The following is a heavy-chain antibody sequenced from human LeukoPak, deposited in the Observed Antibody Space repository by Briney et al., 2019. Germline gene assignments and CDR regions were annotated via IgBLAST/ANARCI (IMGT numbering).Heavy chain of an antibody. CDR1: GYSIRSGYY. J-gene: IGHJ4*02. CDR2: IYHSGST. Sequence: SETLSLTCTVSGYSIRSGYYWGWIRQPPGKGLEWIGSIYHSGSTYYNPSLKSRVTISVDTSKNQFSLKLSYVTAADTAVYYCARCTVTTGAFDYWGQGTLVTVSS. CDR3: ARCTVTTGAFDY. D-gene: IGHD4-11*01. V-gene: IGHV4-38-2*02.